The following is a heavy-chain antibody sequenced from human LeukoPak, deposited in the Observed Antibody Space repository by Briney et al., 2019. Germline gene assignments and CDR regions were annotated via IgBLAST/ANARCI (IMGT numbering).Heavy chain of an antibody. CDR2: IYSSGST. D-gene: IGHD3-9*01. CDR3: ARVIRPTGYYSNPKSGSFDF. V-gene: IGHV4-39*01. CDR1: GGSISSSHHS. Sequence: SETLSLTCAVSGGSISSSHHSWGWIRQPPGKGLEWIGSIYSSGSTYYGPSLMTRVTITVDTAKNQFSLKLNSVTAADTAVYYCARVIRPTGYYSNPKSGSFDFWGQGTLVTVSS. J-gene: IGHJ4*02.